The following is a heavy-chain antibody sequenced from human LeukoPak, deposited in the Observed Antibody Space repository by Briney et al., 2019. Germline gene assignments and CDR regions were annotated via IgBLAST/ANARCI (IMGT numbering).Heavy chain of an antibody. CDR1: GFIFSSYW. CDR3: ARSGRGAYYYYYYMDV. Sequence: SGGSLRLSCAASGFIFSSYWMSWVRQAPGKGLEWVANIKQDGSEKFYVDSVKGRFTISRDNAKNSLYLQMNSLRAEDTAVYYCARSGRGAYYYYYYMDVWGKGTTVTVSS. CDR2: IKQDGSEK. V-gene: IGHV3-7*01. J-gene: IGHJ6*03. D-gene: IGHD2-15*01.